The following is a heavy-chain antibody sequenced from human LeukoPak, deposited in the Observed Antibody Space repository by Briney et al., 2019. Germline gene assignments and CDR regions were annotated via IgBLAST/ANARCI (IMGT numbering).Heavy chain of an antibody. Sequence: ASVKVSCKASGYTFTSYGISWVRQAPGQGLEWLGWISVYNGHTNYAQKLQGRVTITTDTSTTTAYMELRTLRAEDTAVYYCAKTSYGSGSYVFWGHGTPVTASS. J-gene: IGHJ4*01. CDR2: ISVYNGHT. V-gene: IGHV1-18*01. CDR3: AKTSYGSGSYVF. CDR1: GYTFTSYG. D-gene: IGHD3-10*01.